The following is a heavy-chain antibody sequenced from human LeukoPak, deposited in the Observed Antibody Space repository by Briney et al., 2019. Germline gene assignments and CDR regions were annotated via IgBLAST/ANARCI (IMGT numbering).Heavy chain of an antibody. CDR3: ARDYGYSGYDTPHDAFDI. D-gene: IGHD5-12*01. CDR1: GYTFTSYG. CDR2: ISAYNGNT. J-gene: IGHJ3*02. V-gene: IGHV1-18*01. Sequence: VASVKVSCKASGYTFTSYGISWVRQAPGQGLEWMGWISAYNGNTNYAQKLKGRVTMTTDTSTSTAYMELRSLRSDDTAVYYCARDYGYSGYDTPHDAFDIWGQGTKVTVSS.